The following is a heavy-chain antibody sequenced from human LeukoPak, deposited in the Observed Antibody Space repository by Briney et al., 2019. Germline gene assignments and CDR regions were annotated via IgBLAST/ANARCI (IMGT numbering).Heavy chain of an antibody. CDR2: IIPIFGTA. D-gene: IGHD2-2*01. CDR3: ARDACSSTSCSDY. CDR1: GGTFSSYA. V-gene: IGHV1-69*05. Sequence: SVKVSCKASGGTFSSYAISWVRQAPGQGLEWMGGIIPIFGTANYAQKFQGRVTITTDESTSTAYMELSSLRSEDTAVYYCARDACSSTSCSDYWGQGPWSPSPQ. J-gene: IGHJ4*03.